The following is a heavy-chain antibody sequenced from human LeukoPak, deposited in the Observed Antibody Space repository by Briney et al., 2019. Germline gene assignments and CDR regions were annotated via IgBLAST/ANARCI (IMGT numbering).Heavy chain of an antibody. D-gene: IGHD5-24*01. CDR3: ARLATHGDF. Sequence: GGSLRLSPAAPGFTLSTYGTHWVRPAPGKGLERVAFIRYDGSNKYYADFVKGRFTISRDNSKNTLYLQMSSLRAEDTAVYYYARLATHGDFWGQGTLVTVSS. CDR2: IRYDGSNK. CDR1: GFTLSTYG. V-gene: IGHV3-30*02. J-gene: IGHJ4*02.